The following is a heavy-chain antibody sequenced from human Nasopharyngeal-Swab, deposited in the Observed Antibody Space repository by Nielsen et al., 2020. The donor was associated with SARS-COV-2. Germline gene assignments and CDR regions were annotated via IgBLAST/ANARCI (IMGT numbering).Heavy chain of an antibody. D-gene: IGHD3-22*01. J-gene: IGHJ3*02. CDR1: GGSISSGDYY. Sequence: SETLSLTCTVSGGSISSGDYYWSWIRQPPGKGLEWIGYIYYSGSTYYNPSLKSRVTISVDTSKNQFSLKLSSVTAADTAVYYCARARSSFTMIVVVIDAFDIWGQGTMVTVSS. CDR2: IYYSGST. V-gene: IGHV4-30-4*01. CDR3: ARARSSFTMIVVVIDAFDI.